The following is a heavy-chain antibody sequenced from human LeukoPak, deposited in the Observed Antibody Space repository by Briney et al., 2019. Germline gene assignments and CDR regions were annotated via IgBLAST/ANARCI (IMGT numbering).Heavy chain of an antibody. CDR3: AKNPISGPQKHYYYGLDV. J-gene: IGHJ6*02. Sequence: GGSLRLSCTASGLTFSTYGMHWVRQAPGKGLEWVAVISPDGSKTDSLESVKGRFTVSRDNSNNTLYLQINSVKAEDTAVYFCAKNPISGPQKHYYYGLDVWGQGTSVTVSS. CDR1: GLTFSTYG. CDR2: ISPDGSKT. V-gene: IGHV3-30*18. D-gene: IGHD6-19*01.